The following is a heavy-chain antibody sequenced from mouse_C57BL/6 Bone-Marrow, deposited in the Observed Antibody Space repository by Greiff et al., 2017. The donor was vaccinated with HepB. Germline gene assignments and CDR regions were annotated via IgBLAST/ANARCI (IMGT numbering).Heavy chain of an antibody. Sequence: VQLQQSGPELVKPGASVKIPCKASGYTFTDYNMDWVKQSHGKSLEWIGDINPNNGGTIYNQKFKGKATLTVDKSSSTAYMERRSLTSEDTAVYYCARSNWAWFAYWGQGTLVTVSA. CDR2: INPNNGGT. CDR3: ARSNWAWFAY. V-gene: IGHV1-18*01. CDR1: GYTFTDYN. D-gene: IGHD4-1*01. J-gene: IGHJ3*01.